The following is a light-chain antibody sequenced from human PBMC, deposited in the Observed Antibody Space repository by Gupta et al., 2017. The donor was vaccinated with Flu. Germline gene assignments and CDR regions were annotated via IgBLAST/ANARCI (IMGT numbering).Light chain of an antibody. CDR2: DAS. Sequence: EIVLTQSPATLSLSPGERATLSCRASQSVSSYLAWYQRKPGQAPRLLIYDASNRATGIPARFSGSGSGTDFTLTISSLEPEDFAVYYCQQRSNWPFSITFGQGTRLEIK. V-gene: IGKV3-11*01. CDR3: QQRSNWPFSIT. J-gene: IGKJ5*01. CDR1: QSVSSY.